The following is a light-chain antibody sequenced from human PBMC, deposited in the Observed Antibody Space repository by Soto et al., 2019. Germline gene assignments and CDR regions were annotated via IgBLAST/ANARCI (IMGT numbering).Light chain of an antibody. V-gene: IGKV3-20*01. Sequence: ENVLRQSPGTLSLSPGERATLYCRASQSVSNNYLAWYQQKPGQAPRLLIYGASNRATGIPDRFSGSGSGTDFTLTISRLEPEDFAVYYCQQYGSSGTFGQGTKVDIK. CDR1: QSVSNNY. J-gene: IGKJ1*01. CDR3: QQYGSSGT. CDR2: GAS.